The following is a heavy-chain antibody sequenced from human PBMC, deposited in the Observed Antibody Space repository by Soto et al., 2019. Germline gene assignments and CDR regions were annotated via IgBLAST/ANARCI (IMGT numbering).Heavy chain of an antibody. V-gene: IGHV3-23*01. D-gene: IGHD6-13*01. CDR1: GFTFSSYA. CDR3: AKGPQLVRDAFDI. Sequence: GGSLRLSCAASGFTFSSYAMSWVRQAPGKGLGWVTAISGSGGSTYYADSVKGRFTISRDNSKNTLYRQMNSLRAEDSAVYYCAKGPQLVRDAFDIWGQGTMVTVSS. CDR2: ISGSGGST. J-gene: IGHJ3*02.